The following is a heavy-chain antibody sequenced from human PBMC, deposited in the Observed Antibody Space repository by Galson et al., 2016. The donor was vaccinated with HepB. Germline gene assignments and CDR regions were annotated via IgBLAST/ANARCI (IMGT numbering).Heavy chain of an antibody. CDR3: RGSAVFDY. CDR2: IRGDGKFI. V-gene: IGHV3-74*01. J-gene: IGHJ4*02. D-gene: IGHD3-10*01. CDR1: GFSFSTYW. Sequence: SLRLSCAASGFSFSTYWMHWVRQVPGKGLVWVSRIRGDGKFINYAESVKGRFTISRDNAKNTVYLQMNSLTVEDSAIYYCRGSAVFDYWGQGTLVSVSS.